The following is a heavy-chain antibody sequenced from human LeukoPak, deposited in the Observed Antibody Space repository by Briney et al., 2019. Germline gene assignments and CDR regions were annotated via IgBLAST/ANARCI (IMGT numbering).Heavy chain of an antibody. D-gene: IGHD3-3*02. J-gene: IGHJ4*02. CDR2: LRGDGDT. CDR3: AKASRVSNADAFL. CDR1: GFTFSSYA. V-gene: IGHV3-23*01. Sequence: QPGGSLRLSCAASGFTFSSYAMSWVRQAPARGLEWVSSLRGDGDTFYADSVKGRFTLSRDDSRNTVYLQLNNLRVEDTAIYYGAKASRVSNADAFLWGQGTLVTVSS.